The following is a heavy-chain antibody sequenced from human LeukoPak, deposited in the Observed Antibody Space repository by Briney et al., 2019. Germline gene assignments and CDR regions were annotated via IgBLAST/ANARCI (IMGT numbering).Heavy chain of an antibody. D-gene: IGHD5-18*01. CDR3: ARADTAMAPGDY. CDR1: GGSISSYY. Sequence: SETLSLTCTVSGGSISSYYWSWIRQPPGKGLEWIGYIYYSGSTNYNPSLKSRVTISVGTSKNQFSLKLSSVTAADTAVYYCARADTAMAPGDYWGQGTLVTVSS. V-gene: IGHV4-59*08. J-gene: IGHJ4*02. CDR2: IYYSGST.